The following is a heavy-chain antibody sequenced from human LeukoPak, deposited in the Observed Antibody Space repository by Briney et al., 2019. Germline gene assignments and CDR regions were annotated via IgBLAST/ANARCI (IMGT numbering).Heavy chain of an antibody. Sequence: PGGSLRLSCAASGFSFSSYIMSWVRQAPGKGLEWVSFISDSGGSTYYADSVKGRFTISRDNSKNTLYLQMNSLRAEDTAVYYCAKDGQLSFWGQGTLVTVSS. D-gene: IGHD3-16*02. CDR2: ISDSGGST. J-gene: IGHJ4*02. V-gene: IGHV3-23*01. CDR3: AKDGQLSF. CDR1: GFSFSSYI.